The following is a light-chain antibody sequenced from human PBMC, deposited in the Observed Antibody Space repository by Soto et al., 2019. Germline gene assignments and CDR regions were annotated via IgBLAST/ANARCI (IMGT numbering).Light chain of an antibody. J-gene: IGLJ1*01. CDR3: SSYAGSSNYV. CDR1: SSDIGAYNY. V-gene: IGLV2-8*01. Sequence: ARTQPPSASGSPGQSVTISCTGTSSDIGAYNYVSWYQQHPGKAPKLIIYEVSQRPSGVPDRFSGSTSGNTASLTVSGLQAEDEADYYCSSYAGSSNYVFGTGTKVTVL. CDR2: EVS.